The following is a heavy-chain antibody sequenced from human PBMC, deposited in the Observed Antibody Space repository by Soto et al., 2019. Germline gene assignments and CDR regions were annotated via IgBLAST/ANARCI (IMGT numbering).Heavy chain of an antibody. CDR1: GFSLNTGGVG. D-gene: IGHD3-10*01. V-gene: IGHV2-5*02. CDR3: VRNWRYYGGDYYYGMDA. Sequence: ITLKESGPTLVKPTQTLTLTCTFSGFSLNTGGVGVGWVRQPRGKAMEWLALIYWDDDVRYRPSLRRRLNITKDTINNQVVLTMTNMDPEDTATYYCVRNWRYYGGDYYYGMDAWGQGTTVTVSS. CDR2: IYWDDDV. J-gene: IGHJ6*02.